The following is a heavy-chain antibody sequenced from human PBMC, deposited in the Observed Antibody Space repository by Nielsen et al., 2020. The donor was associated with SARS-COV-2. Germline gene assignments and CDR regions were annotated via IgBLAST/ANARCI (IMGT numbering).Heavy chain of an antibody. Sequence: SETLSLTCAVYGGSFSGYYWSWIRQPPGKGLEWIGEINHSGSTNYNPSLKSRVTISVDTSKNQSSLKLSSVTAADTAVYYCASHSNPEYYYYYYGMDVWGQGTTVTVSS. CDR2: INHSGST. J-gene: IGHJ6*02. D-gene: IGHD4-11*01. V-gene: IGHV4-34*01. CDR3: ASHSNPEYYYYYYGMDV. CDR1: GGSFSGYY.